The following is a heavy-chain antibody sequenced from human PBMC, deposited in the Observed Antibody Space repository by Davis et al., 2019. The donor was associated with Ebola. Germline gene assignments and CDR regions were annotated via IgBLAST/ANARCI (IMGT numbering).Heavy chain of an antibody. D-gene: IGHD5-12*01. J-gene: IGHJ2*01. CDR1: GGSISTTSYY. CDR3: ARGLGGYEGKRSRSSWRYFDL. CDR2: IYYSGST. Sequence: SETLSLTCTVSGGSISTTSYYWGWIRQPPGKGLEWIGSIYYSGSTYYNPSLKSRVTISVDTSKNQFSLKLSSVTAADTAVYYCARGLGGYEGKRSRSSWRYFDLWGRGTLVTVSS. V-gene: IGHV4-39*07.